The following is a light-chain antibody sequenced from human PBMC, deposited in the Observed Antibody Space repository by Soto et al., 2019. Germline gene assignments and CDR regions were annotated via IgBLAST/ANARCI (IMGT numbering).Light chain of an antibody. V-gene: IGKV3-20*01. Sequence: EIVLTQSPGTLSLSPGERATLSCRASQSVTNTYLAWYQLKPGQAPRPLISDASRRATGIPDRFSGSGSGTDFTLTISRLEPEDFAVYYCQQYGSSSVNTFGQGTKLEIK. J-gene: IGKJ2*01. CDR1: QSVTNTY. CDR3: QQYGSSSVNT. CDR2: DAS.